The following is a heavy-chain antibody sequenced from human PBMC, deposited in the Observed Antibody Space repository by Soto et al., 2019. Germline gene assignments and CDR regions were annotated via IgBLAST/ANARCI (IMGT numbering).Heavy chain of an antibody. Sequence: EVHLVESGGGLVEPGGSLRLSCAASGFIFNNAWMTWVRQAPGKGLEWVAHIKSRPDGGTADYAASVKGRFTISRDDSRYTLYLQMTSLKIEDTAVYYCTTAGPRDWYFNLWGRGTLVTVSS. CDR3: TTAGPRDWYFNL. V-gene: IGHV3-15*01. CDR1: GFIFNNAW. CDR2: IKSRPDGGTA. J-gene: IGHJ2*01.